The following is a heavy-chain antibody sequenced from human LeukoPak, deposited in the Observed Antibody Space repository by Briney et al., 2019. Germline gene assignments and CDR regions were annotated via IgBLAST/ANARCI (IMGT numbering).Heavy chain of an antibody. V-gene: IGHV5-51*01. CDR3: ARLGSARHYFDF. CDR1: GYSFTDYW. D-gene: IGHD1-26*01. CDR2: IYPDDSDT. Sequence: GESLKISCKGPGYSFTDYWIGWVRQMPGKGLEYMGIIYPDDSDTTYSPSFEGQVSISADKSFTTAYLQWTSLKASDTAIYYCARLGSARHYFDFWGQGTLVTVSS. J-gene: IGHJ4*02.